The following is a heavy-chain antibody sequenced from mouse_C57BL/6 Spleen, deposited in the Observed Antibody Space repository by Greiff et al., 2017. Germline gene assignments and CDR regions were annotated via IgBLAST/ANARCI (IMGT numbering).Heavy chain of an antibody. J-gene: IGHJ1*03. CDR3: AKYCGSGYNWYFDV. CDR2: IDPNSGGT. Sequence: QVQLQQPGAELVKPGASVKLSCKASGYTFTSYWMHWVKQRPGRGLEWIGRIDPNSGGTKYDEKFKSKATLTVDKPSSTAYMQLSSLTSEDTAVYYGAKYCGSGYNWYFDVWGKGTTLTVSS. D-gene: IGHD1-1*01. V-gene: IGHV1-72*01. CDR1: GYTFTSYW.